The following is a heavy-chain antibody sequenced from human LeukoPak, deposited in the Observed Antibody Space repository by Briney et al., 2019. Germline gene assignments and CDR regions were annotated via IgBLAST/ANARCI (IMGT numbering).Heavy chain of an antibody. V-gene: IGHV1-24*01. CDR1: GYTLTELS. CDR3: ATLTPLRYFDWLLEGDY. J-gene: IGHJ4*02. Sequence: ASVKVSCKVSGYTLTELSMHWVRRAPGKGLEWMGGFDPEDGETIYAQKFQGRVTMTEDTSTDTAYMELSSLRSEDTAVYYCATLTPLRYFDWLLEGDYWGQGTLVTVSS. CDR2: FDPEDGET. D-gene: IGHD3-9*01.